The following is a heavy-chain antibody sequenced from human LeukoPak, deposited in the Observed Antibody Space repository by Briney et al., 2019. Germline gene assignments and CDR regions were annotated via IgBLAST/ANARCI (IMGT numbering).Heavy chain of an antibody. CDR2: IYHSGST. D-gene: IGHD5-12*01. J-gene: IGHJ4*02. Sequence: SETLSLACTLSGGSISTYYWSWIRQPPGKGLEWIGYIYHSGSTNYNPSLKSRVTISVDTSKNQFSLKLSSVTAADTAVYYCARGGGYASPIGYWGQGALVTVSS. V-gene: IGHV4-59*01. CDR1: GGSISTYY. CDR3: ARGGGYASPIGY.